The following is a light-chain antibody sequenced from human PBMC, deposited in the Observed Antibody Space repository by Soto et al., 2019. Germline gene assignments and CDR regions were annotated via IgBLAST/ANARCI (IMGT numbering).Light chain of an antibody. V-gene: IGLV1-40*01. CDR2: DNT. Sequence: QAVLTQPPSVSGAPGKGVTISCTGRKSNIGAGFAVHWDQHIPGAAPRLLIYDNTDRPSGVPDRFSASTSGTSASLTINGLQAEDEGDYYCQSYDSRLTGSYVFGTGTKVTVL. CDR1: KSNIGAGFA. J-gene: IGLJ1*01. CDR3: QSYDSRLTGSYV.